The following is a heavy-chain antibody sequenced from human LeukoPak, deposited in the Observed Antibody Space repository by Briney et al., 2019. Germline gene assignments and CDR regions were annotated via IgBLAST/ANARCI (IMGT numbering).Heavy chain of an antibody. J-gene: IGHJ4*02. Sequence: QPGGSLRLSCAVSGITLSNYGMSWVRQAPGKGLEWVAGISDSGGSTNYADSVKGRFTISRDNAKNSLYLQMNSLRAEDTAVYYCARPDYWGQGTLVTVSS. V-gene: IGHV3-23*01. CDR1: GITLSNYG. CDR2: ISDSGGST. CDR3: ARPDY.